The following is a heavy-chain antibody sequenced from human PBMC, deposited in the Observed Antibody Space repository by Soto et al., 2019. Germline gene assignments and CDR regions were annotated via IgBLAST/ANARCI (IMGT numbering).Heavy chain of an antibody. Sequence: GESLKISCKGSGYSFTSYWIGWVRQMPGKGLEWMGIIYPGDSDTRYSPSFQGQVTFSADKSITTAYLQWSSLKASDTAMYYCARQSYGSGSYYTAGWEFDYWGQGTVVTV. J-gene: IGHJ4*02. CDR3: ARQSYGSGSYYTAGWEFDY. D-gene: IGHD3-10*01. CDR2: IYPGDSDT. V-gene: IGHV5-51*01. CDR1: GYSFTSYW.